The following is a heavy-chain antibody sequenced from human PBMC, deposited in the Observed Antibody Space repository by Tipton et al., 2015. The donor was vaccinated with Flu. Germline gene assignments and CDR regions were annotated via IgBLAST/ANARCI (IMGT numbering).Heavy chain of an antibody. D-gene: IGHD6-13*01. CDR1: GGSFSGYY. J-gene: IGHJ5*02. CDR2: INHSGST. Sequence: TLSLTCAVYGGSFSGYYWSWIRQPPGKGLEWIGEINHSGSTNYNPSLKSRVTISVDTSKNQFSLKLSSVTAADTAVYYCARDHSSSFDPWGQGTLVTVSS. V-gene: IGHV4-34*01. CDR3: ARDHSSSFDP.